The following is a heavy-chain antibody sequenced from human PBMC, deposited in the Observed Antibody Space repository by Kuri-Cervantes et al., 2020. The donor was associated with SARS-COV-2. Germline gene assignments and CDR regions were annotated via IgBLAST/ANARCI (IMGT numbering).Heavy chain of an antibody. Sequence: ASVKVSCKVSGYTLTELSMHWVRQAPGKGLEWMGRFDPEDGETIYAQKFQGRVTMTRDTSISTAYMELSRLRSDDTAVYYCARERYDYVWGTDTGWFDPWGQGTLVTVSS. CDR3: ARERYDYVWGTDTGWFDP. J-gene: IGHJ5*02. V-gene: IGHV1-24*01. CDR2: FDPEDGET. CDR1: GYTLTELS. D-gene: IGHD3-16*01.